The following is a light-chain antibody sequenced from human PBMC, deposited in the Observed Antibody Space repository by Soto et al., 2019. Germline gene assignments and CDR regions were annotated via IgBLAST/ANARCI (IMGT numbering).Light chain of an antibody. V-gene: IGKV3-20*01. CDR3: HHYGYGADT. CDR2: DAS. J-gene: IGKJ2*01. CDR1: ETVGRNY. Sequence: EVVLTQSPGTLSLSPGERATLSCRASETVGRNYLAWYQQQPGQAPRLLIFDASTRATGIPDRFSGSGSGTEFSLTISRLEPEDSAVYFCHHYGYGADTFGQGTKLEI.